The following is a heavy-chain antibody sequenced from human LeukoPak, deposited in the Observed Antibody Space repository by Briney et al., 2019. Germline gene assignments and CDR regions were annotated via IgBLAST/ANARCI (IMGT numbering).Heavy chain of an antibody. V-gene: IGHV3-53*01. CDR2: IYSGDRT. CDR1: GFSVSSNY. D-gene: IGHD6-6*01. J-gene: IGHJ4*02. Sequence: GGSLRLSCAASGFSVSSNYMSWVRQAPGKGLEWVSVIYSGDRTYYADSVKGRFTISRDNSKDTLYLQMNSLRAEDTAVYYCPRVYSSSKYYFDYWGQGTLVTVSS. CDR3: PRVYSSSKYYFDY.